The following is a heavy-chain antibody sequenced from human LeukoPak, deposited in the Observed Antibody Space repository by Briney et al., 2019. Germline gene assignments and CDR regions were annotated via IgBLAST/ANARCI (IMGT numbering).Heavy chain of an antibody. CDR3: ATERRPIVGATFDY. Sequence: GASVKVSCKVSGYTLTELFMHWVRQAPGKGLEWMGGFDPEDGEAIYAQKFQGRVTMTEDTSTDTVYMELSSLRSEDTAVYYCATERRPIVGATFDYWGQGTLVTVSS. J-gene: IGHJ4*02. D-gene: IGHD1-26*01. CDR2: FDPEDGEA. V-gene: IGHV1-24*01. CDR1: GYTLTELF.